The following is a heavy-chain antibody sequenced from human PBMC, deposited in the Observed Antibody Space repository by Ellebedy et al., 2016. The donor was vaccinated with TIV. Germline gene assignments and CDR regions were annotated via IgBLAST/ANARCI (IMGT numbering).Heavy chain of an antibody. CDR2: IIPIFGTA. J-gene: IGHJ4*02. Sequence: SVKVSXKASRGTFSSYAFSWVRQAPGQGLEWMGGIIPIFGTANYAQKFQGRVTITADESTSTAYMELSSLRSEDTAVYYCARDKSLDYWGQGTLVTVSS. CDR1: RGTFSSYA. V-gene: IGHV1-69*13. CDR3: ARDKSLDY.